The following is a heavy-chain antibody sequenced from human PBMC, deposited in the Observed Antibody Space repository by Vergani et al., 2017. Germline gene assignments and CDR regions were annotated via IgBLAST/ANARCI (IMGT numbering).Heavy chain of an antibody. CDR2: IIPILGIA. CDR3: ARVSPSSGSSGYDDAFDI. V-gene: IGHV1-69*02. CDR1: GGTFSSYS. D-gene: IGHD3-22*01. Sequence: QVQLVQSGAEVKKPGSSVKVSCKTSGGTFSSYSISWVRQAPGQGLEWMGRIIPILGIANYAQKFQGRVTITADKSTSTAYMELSRLRSEDTAVYYCARVSPSSGSSGYDDAFDIWGQGTMVTVSS. J-gene: IGHJ3*02.